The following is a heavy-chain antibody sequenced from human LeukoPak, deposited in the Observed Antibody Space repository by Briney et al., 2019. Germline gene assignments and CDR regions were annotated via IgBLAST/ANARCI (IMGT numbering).Heavy chain of an antibody. J-gene: IGHJ6*02. CDR3: ARSYYDSSGYYYNYYGMDV. CDR1: GFTFSSYA. Sequence: GGSLRLSCAASGFTFSSYAMHWVRQAPGKGLEWVAVISYDGSNKYYADSVKGRFTISRDNSKNTLYLQMNSLRAEDTAVHYCARSYYDSSGYYYNYYGMDVWGQGTTVTVSS. D-gene: IGHD3-22*01. V-gene: IGHV3-30*04. CDR2: ISYDGSNK.